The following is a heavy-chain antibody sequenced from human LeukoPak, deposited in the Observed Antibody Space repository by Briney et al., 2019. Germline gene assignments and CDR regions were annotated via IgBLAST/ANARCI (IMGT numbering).Heavy chain of an antibody. D-gene: IGHD6-13*01. CDR1: GYTFTSYG. J-gene: IGHJ5*02. CDR3: ARRWIAAAGDNWFDP. V-gene: IGHV1-18*01. CDR2: ISAYNGNT. Sequence: ASVKVSCKASGYTFTSYGISWVRQAPGQGLEWMGWISAYNGNTNYAQKLQGRVTMTTDTSTSTAYMELRSLRSDDTAVYYCARRWIAAAGDNWFDPWGQATLVTVSS.